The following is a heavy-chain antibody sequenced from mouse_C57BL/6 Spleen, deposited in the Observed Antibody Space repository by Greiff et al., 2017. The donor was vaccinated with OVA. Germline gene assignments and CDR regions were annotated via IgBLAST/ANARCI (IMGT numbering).Heavy chain of an antibody. V-gene: IGHV1-82*01. J-gene: IGHJ1*03. CDR2: IYPGDGDT. D-gene: IGHD1-1*01. CDR1: GYAFSSSW. Sequence: QVQLQQSGPELVKPGASVKISCKASGYAFSSSWMNWVKQRPGKGLEWIGRIYPGDGDTNYNAKFKGKATLTADKSSSTAYMQLSSLTSEDSAVYFCGTTVVDVRYIDFWGTGTTVTVSS. CDR3: GTTVVDVRYIDF.